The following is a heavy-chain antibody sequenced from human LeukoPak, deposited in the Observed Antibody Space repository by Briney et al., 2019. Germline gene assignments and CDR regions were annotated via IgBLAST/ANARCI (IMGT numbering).Heavy chain of an antibody. CDR2: ISWNSGSI. D-gene: IGHD2-15*01. CDR1: GFTFDDYD. J-gene: IGHJ4*02. CDR3: AKEGYSSGGSCRHFDN. V-gene: IGHV3-9*01. Sequence: PGGCLSLSWAASGFTFDDYDMHWVRQAPGKGVEWVSGISWNSGSIGYADSVKGRFTISRDNAKNSLYLQMNSLRAEDTALYYCAKEGYSSGGSCRHFDNSGQGTLVTVSS.